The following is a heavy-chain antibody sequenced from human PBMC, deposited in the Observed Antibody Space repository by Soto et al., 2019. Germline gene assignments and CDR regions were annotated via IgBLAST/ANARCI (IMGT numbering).Heavy chain of an antibody. D-gene: IGHD7-27*01. CDR3: QRDYLGY. J-gene: IGHJ4*02. CDR1: GFTFSDYW. Sequence: GSLRLSCAASGFTFSDYWMSWVRQAPGKGLEWVANIKPDGGEKYYVDSVKGRFTISRDNAKNSLSLQMNSLSTEDTAVYYCQRDYLGYWGQGALVTVSS. CDR2: IKPDGGEK. V-gene: IGHV3-7*01.